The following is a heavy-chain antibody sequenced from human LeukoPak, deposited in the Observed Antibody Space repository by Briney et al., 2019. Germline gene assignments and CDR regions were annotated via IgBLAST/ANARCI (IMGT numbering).Heavy chain of an antibody. CDR1: GFTFSSYA. J-gene: IGHJ4*02. V-gene: IGHV3-30-3*01. D-gene: IGHD3-10*01. CDR3: ARDPIPYGGAKTFDY. Sequence: PGRSLRLSCAASGFTFSSYAMHWVRQAPGKGLEWVAVISYDGSNKYYADSVKGRFTISRDNAKNSLYLQMNSLRAEDTAVYYCARDPIPYGGAKTFDYWGQGTLVTVSS. CDR2: ISYDGSNK.